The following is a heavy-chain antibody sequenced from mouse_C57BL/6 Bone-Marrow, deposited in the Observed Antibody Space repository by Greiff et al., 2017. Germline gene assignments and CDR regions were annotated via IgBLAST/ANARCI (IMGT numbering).Heavy chain of an antibody. CDR1: GYTFTSYW. CDR3: ARSATWDRFAY. CDR2: IDPSDSYT. J-gene: IGHJ3*01. Sequence: VQLQQPGAELVRPGTSVKLSCKASGYTFTSYWMHWVKQRPGQGLEWIGGIDPSDSYTNYNQKFKGKATLTVDTSSSTAYMQLSSLTSEDSAVYYWARSATWDRFAYWGQGTLVTVSA. V-gene: IGHV1-59*01. D-gene: IGHD4-1*01.